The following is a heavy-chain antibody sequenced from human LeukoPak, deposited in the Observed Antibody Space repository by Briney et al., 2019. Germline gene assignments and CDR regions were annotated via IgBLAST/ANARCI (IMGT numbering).Heavy chain of an antibody. V-gene: IGHV1-69*05. D-gene: IGHD3-10*01. CDR2: IIPIFGTA. Sequence: SVKVSCKASGGTFSSYAISWVRQAPGQGLEWMGGIIPIFGTANYAQKFQGRVTITTDESTSTAYMELSSLRSEDTAVYYCARDKISGRRGAFDIWGQGTMVTVSS. CDR3: ARDKISGRRGAFDI. J-gene: IGHJ3*02. CDR1: GGTFSSYA.